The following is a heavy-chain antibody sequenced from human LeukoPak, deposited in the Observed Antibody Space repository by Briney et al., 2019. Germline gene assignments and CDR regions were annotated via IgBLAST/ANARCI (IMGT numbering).Heavy chain of an antibody. CDR1: GFTFSSYA. Sequence: PGGSLTLSCAASGFTFSSYAMSWVRQPPGKVLEWVSAISGSGDNTYYADFGKGRPTISRANPRNTLYMQMNSVRAADTAVYYCAKDSPRRITKIVVVLAYWGQGTLVTVSS. V-gene: IGHV3-23*01. D-gene: IGHD3-22*01. J-gene: IGHJ4*02. CDR3: AKDSPRRITKIVVVLAY. CDR2: ISGSGDNT.